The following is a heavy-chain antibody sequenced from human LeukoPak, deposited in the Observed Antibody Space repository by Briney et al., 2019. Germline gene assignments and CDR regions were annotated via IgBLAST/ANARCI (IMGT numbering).Heavy chain of an antibody. CDR2: ISYDGSNK. CDR3: TKVGNNWDFEY. D-gene: IGHD1-1*01. Sequence: GGSLRLSCAASGFTFSSYGMHWVRQAPGKGLEWVALISYDGSNKYYADSVKGRFTISRDNSKNTLYLQMNSLRAEDTAVYYCTKVGNNWDFEYWGQGTLVTVSS. V-gene: IGHV3-30*18. J-gene: IGHJ4*02. CDR1: GFTFSSYG.